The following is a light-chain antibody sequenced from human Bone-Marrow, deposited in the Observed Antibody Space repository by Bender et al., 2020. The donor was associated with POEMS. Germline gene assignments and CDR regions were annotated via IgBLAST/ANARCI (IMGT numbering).Light chain of an antibody. V-gene: IGLV1-44*01. J-gene: IGLJ3*02. Sequence: QSVLTQPPSTSGTPGQRVTISCSGSNSNIGDHTVKWYQQFPGTAPKLLIFSNNQRPSGVPVRVSGSKSGTSASLAISGVQSEDEDDYYCATWDGSVNGPVFGGGTKLTVL. CDR1: NSNIGDHT. CDR3: ATWDGSVNGPV. CDR2: SNN.